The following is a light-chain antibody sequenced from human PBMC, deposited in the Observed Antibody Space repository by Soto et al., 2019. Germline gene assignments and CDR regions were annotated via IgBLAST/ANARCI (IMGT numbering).Light chain of an antibody. CDR2: AAS. J-gene: IGKJ1*01. Sequence: IVLPQSPGTLSLSPGESATLSCRASQSVGSNFLAWYQQKRGQAPRISIYAASNRASGIPDRFSGSGSGSDFTLTSRRLEPAEFAVYYCQHYGSPAWAFGQGTRVEI. CDR3: QHYGSPAWA. V-gene: IGKV3-20*01. CDR1: QSVGSNF.